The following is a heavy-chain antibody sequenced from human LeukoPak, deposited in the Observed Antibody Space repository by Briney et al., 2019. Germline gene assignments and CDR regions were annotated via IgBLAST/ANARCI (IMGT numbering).Heavy chain of an antibody. D-gene: IGHD6-6*01. CDR1: GFTFSSYE. J-gene: IGHJ6*03. CDR3: AREDSSSFFGYYYYYMDV. CDR2: INWNGGST. V-gene: IGHV3-20*04. Sequence: GGSLRLSCAASGFTFSSYEMNWVRQPPGKGLEWVSGINWNGGSTGYADSVKGRFTISRDNAKNSLYLQMNSLRAEDTALYYCAREDSSSFFGYYYYYMDVWGKGTTVTVSS.